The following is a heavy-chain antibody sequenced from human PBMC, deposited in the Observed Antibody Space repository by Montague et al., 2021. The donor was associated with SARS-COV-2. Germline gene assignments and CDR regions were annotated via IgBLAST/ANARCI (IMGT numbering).Heavy chain of an antibody. CDR1: GGSFSGHS. J-gene: IGHJ4*02. CDR3: ARGHLSVSMIVVVFTSASYYFDY. D-gene: IGHD3-22*01. CDR2: IKQSGST. V-gene: IGHV4-34*01. Sequence: SETLSLTCAVYGGSFSGHSWTWIRQPPGKGLEWIGDIKQSGSTNXNPSLKSRVTISVDTSRNQFSLKLTSVTAADTAVYFCARGHLSVSMIVVVFTSASYYFDYWGQGALVTVSS.